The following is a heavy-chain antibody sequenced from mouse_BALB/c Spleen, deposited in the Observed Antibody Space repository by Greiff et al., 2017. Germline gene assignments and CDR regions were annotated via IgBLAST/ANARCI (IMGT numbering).Heavy chain of an antibody. CDR1: GFNIKDYY. CDR2: IDPENGDT. J-gene: IGHJ4*01. CDR3: NAWGSTGAMDY. D-gene: IGHD1-1*01. V-gene: IGHV14-4*02. Sequence: EVQLQQSGAELVRSGASVKLSCTASGFNIKDYYMHWVKQRPEQGLEWIGWIDPENGDTEYAPKFQGKATMTADTSSNTAYLQLSSLTSEDTAVYYCNAWGSTGAMDYWGQGTSVTVSS.